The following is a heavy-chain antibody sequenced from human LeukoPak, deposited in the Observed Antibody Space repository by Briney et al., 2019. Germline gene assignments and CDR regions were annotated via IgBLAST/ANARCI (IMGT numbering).Heavy chain of an antibody. D-gene: IGHD3-10*01. Sequence: GSLRLSCAASGFTFSSYGMHWVRQAPDKGLEWVAFIRYEGSSKYYADSVKGRFTISRDNSKNTLYLQMDSLRPEDTAVYYCAKDLLRDRWFGESWGQGTLVTVSS. J-gene: IGHJ5*02. V-gene: IGHV3-30*02. CDR3: AKDLLRDRWFGES. CDR1: GFTFSSYG. CDR2: IRYEGSSK.